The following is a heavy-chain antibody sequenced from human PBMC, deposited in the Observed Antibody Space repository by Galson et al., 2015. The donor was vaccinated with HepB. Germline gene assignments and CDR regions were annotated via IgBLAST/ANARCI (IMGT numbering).Heavy chain of an antibody. CDR3: LGFPGY. CDR2: IYSVGTK. V-gene: IGHV3-53*01. Sequence: SLRLSCAASGFTVTKNHMTWDRQAPGKGLEWLSNIYSVGTKAYAESVKGRFTIPSYNSKNTLYLPMNSRRAEDTAIYYCLGFPGYWGQGTLVTVSS. J-gene: IGHJ4*02. D-gene: IGHD2-15*01. CDR1: GFTVTKNH.